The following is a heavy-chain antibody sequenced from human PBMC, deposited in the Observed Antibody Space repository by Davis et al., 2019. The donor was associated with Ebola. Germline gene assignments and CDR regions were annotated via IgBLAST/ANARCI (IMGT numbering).Heavy chain of an antibody. D-gene: IGHD3-3*01. CDR2: ISAYNGNT. Sequence: ASVKVSCKAAGYTFTSYGISWVRQAPGQGLEWMGWISAYNGNTNYAQKLQGRVTMTTDTSTSTAYMELRSLRSDDTAVYYCARDPGYDFWSGYYRAPLPYYYYYMDVWGKGTTVTVSS. V-gene: IGHV1-18*04. CDR3: ARDPGYDFWSGYYRAPLPYYYYYMDV. J-gene: IGHJ6*03. CDR1: GYTFTSYG.